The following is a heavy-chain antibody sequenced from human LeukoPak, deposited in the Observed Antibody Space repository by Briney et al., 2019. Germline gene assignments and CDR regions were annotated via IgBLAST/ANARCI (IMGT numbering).Heavy chain of an antibody. Sequence: ASVKVSCKASGYTFTSYGISWVRQAPGQGLEWMGWISAYNGNTNYAQKLQGRVTMTTDTSTSTAYMELRSLRSDDTAVYYCARDNYYDILTGQTGYDYWGQGTQVTVSS. V-gene: IGHV1-18*01. CDR3: ARDNYYDILTGQTGYDY. CDR2: ISAYNGNT. J-gene: IGHJ4*02. CDR1: GYTFTSYG. D-gene: IGHD3-9*01.